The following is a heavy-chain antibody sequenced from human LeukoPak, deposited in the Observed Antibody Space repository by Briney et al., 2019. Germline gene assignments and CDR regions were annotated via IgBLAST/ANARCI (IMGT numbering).Heavy chain of an antibody. J-gene: IGHJ6*02. CDR1: GFTFSSYE. CDR3: ARAGYSSSWFPNYYYYGMDV. D-gene: IGHD6-13*01. V-gene: IGHV3-48*03. Sequence: PGGSLRLSCAASGFTFSSYEMNWVRQAQAKGLEWVSYISSSGSTIYYADSVKGRFTISRDNAKNSLYLQMNSLRAEDTAVYYCARAGYSSSWFPNYYYYGMDVWGQGTTVTVSS. CDR2: ISSSGSTI.